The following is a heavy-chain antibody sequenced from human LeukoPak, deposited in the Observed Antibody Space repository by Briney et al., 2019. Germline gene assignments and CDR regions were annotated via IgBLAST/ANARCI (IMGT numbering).Heavy chain of an antibody. CDR3: AREIYSYQLYYFDY. CDR2: IIPIFGTA. Sequence: ASVKVSCKASGGTFSSYAISWVRQAPGQGLEWMGGIIPIFGTANYAQKFQGRVTITTDESTSTAYMELSSLRSEDTAVYYCAREIYSYQLYYFDYWGQGTLVTVSS. D-gene: IGHD5-18*01. J-gene: IGHJ4*02. CDR1: GGTFSSYA. V-gene: IGHV1-69*05.